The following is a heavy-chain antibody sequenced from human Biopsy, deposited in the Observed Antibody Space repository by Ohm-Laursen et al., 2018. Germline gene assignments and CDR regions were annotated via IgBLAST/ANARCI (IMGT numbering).Heavy chain of an antibody. Sequence: ASVKVSCKASGYTFTDYYIHWVRQVPGQGLEWMGWINPNSGGTNYAQKFQGRVTMTRDTSMSTAYMELNRLRSDDTAVYYCARGGLNYWYFDLWGRGTLVTVSS. CDR3: ARGGLNYWYFDL. J-gene: IGHJ2*01. CDR2: INPNSGGT. CDR1: GYTFTDYY. D-gene: IGHD1-26*01. V-gene: IGHV1-2*02.